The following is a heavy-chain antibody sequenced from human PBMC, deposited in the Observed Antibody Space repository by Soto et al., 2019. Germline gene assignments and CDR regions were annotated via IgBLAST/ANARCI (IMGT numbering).Heavy chain of an antibody. Sequence: QVQLVESGGGVVQPGRSLRLSCAASGFTFSSYAMHWVRQAPGKGLEWVAVISYDGSNKYYADSVKGRFTISRDNSKNTLYLQMNSLRAEDTAVYYCARDGGDTAMPTTRRNYYYGMDVW. D-gene: IGHD5-18*01. V-gene: IGHV3-30-3*01. J-gene: IGHJ6*01. CDR1: GFTFSSYA. CDR3: ARDGGDTAMPTTRRNYYYGMDV. CDR2: ISYDGSNK.